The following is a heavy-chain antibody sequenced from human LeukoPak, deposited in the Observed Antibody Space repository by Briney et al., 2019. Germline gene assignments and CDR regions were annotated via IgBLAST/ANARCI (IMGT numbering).Heavy chain of an antibody. V-gene: IGHV4-59*12. D-gene: IGHD5-24*01. J-gene: IGHJ4*02. Sequence: SETLPLTCNVSGGSMRSYYWSWIRQPPGKGPEWMGYIYYSGRTYYSPSLKSRVTMSVDTSKNQFSLKLSSVTAADTAVYYCARIERTMWPYYFDYWGQGTLVTVSS. CDR2: IYYSGRT. CDR1: GGSMRSYY. CDR3: ARIERTMWPYYFDY.